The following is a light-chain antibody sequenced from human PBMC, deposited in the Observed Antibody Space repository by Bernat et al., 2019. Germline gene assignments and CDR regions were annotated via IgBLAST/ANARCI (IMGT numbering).Light chain of an antibody. J-gene: IGLJ3*02. CDR2: YHN. CDR3: SAWDDSLNGWV. Sequence: QSVLTQPPSASVTPGQTVNISCSGSTANVGSNTVNWYQQVPGTAPKLLIYYHNQRPSGVPERFSGSKSGTSASLAISGLQSDDEADYFCSAWDDSLNGWVFGGGTKLTVL. CDR1: TANVGSNT. V-gene: IGLV1-44*01.